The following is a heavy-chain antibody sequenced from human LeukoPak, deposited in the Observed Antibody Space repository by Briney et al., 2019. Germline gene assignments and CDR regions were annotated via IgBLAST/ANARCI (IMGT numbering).Heavy chain of an antibody. D-gene: IGHD3-22*01. CDR3: AKDQGEYSSGYHFDY. Sequence: PGGSLRLSCVASGITFSSYSMNWVRQAPGKGLEWVSAISGSGGSTYYADSVKGRFTISRDNSKNTLYLQMNSLRAEDTAVYYCAKDQGEYSSGYHFDYWGQGTLVTVSS. CDR2: ISGSGGST. J-gene: IGHJ4*02. V-gene: IGHV3-23*01. CDR1: GITFSSYS.